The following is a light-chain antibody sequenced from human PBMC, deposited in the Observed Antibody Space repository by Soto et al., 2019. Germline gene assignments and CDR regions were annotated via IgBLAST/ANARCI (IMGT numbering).Light chain of an antibody. CDR2: SNN. Sequence: QSVLTQPPSTSATPGQRVTISCSGSSSNIGRHIVNWYQQVPGTAPKLLVDSNNQRPSGVPDRFSGSRSGTSASLAVSGLQSEDEADYYCASWDDSLDGHVAFGGGTKLTVL. CDR3: ASWDDSLDGHVA. V-gene: IGLV1-44*01. J-gene: IGLJ2*01. CDR1: SSNIGRHI.